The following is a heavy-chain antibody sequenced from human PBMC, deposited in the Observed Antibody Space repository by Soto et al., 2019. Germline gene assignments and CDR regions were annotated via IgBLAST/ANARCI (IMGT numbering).Heavy chain of an antibody. D-gene: IGHD4-17*01. Sequence: GGSLRLSCAASGLTFSNAWMNWVRQAPGKGLEWVGRIKSKTDGGTTDYAAPVKGRFTISRDDSKNTLYLQMNSLKTEDTAVYYCTTTVTTRYYYHYGMDVWGQGTTVTVSS. CDR2: IKSKTDGGTT. J-gene: IGHJ6*02. CDR1: GLTFSNAW. V-gene: IGHV3-15*07. CDR3: TTTVTTRYYYHYGMDV.